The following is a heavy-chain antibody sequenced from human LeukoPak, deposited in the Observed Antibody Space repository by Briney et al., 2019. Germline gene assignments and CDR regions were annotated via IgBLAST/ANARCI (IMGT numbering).Heavy chain of an antibody. CDR2: IYYSGST. J-gene: IGHJ3*02. V-gene: IGHV4-59*01. CDR1: GGSISRYC. Sequence: NPSETLSLTCTVSGGSISRYCWSWIRQPPGKGLEWIGYIYYSGSTNYNPSLKSRVTISVDTSKNQFSLKLSSVTAADTAVYYCARAPDAFDIWGQGTMVTVSS. CDR3: ARAPDAFDI.